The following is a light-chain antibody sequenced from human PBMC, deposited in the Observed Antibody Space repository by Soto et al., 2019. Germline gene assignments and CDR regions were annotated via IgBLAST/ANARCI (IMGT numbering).Light chain of an antibody. CDR3: QQYGSSPRYT. V-gene: IGKV3-20*01. Sequence: EIVLTQSPGTLSLSPGERATLSCRASQSVSSSYLAWYQQKPGQAPRLLIYGASSRATGIADRFSGSRSGTDFTLTISRLEPEDFAVYYCQQYGSSPRYTFGQGTKLEIK. J-gene: IGKJ2*01. CDR1: QSVSSSY. CDR2: GAS.